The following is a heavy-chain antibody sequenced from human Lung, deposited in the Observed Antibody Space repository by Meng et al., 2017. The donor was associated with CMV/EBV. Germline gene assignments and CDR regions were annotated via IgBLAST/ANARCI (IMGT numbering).Heavy chain of an antibody. CDR1: GGSISSYH. CDR2: IYYSGSI. V-gene: IGHV4-59*01. J-gene: IGHJ4*02. Sequence: SXTXSLXCTVSGGSISSYHWSWIRQPPGKGLEWIGYIYYSGSINYNPSLKSRVTISVDTSKNQFSLKLSSVTAADTAVYYCARVGRSGSYLPGLDYWGQGTLVTVSS. D-gene: IGHD1-26*01. CDR3: ARVGRSGSYLPGLDY.